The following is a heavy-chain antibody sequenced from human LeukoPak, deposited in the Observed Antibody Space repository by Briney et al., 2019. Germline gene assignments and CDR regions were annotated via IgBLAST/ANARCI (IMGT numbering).Heavy chain of an antibody. Sequence: PGRSLRLSCAASGFIFSGYAMHWVRQAPGKGLEWVAVISYDGSNKYYADSVKGRFTISRDNSKNTLYLQMNSLRAEDTAMYYCARVYLTWTFVDYWGQGTLVTVSS. D-gene: IGHD2-2*02. V-gene: IGHV3-30-3*01. J-gene: IGHJ4*02. CDR2: ISYDGSNK. CDR1: GFIFSGYA. CDR3: ARVYLTWTFVDY.